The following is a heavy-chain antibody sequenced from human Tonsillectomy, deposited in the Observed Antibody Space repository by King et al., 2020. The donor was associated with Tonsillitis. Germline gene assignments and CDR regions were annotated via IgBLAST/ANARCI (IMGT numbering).Heavy chain of an antibody. D-gene: IGHD3-9*01. CDR2: ISWNRGSI. CDR1: GFTFDDYA. J-gene: IGHJ4*02. CDR3: ARSLYDILTGFFY. Sequence: VQLVESGGGLVQPGRSLRLSCAASGFTFDDYAMHWVRQAPGKGLEWVSDISWNRGSIGYADSVKGRFTISRDNAKNSLYLQMNSLRAEDTALYYCARSLYDILTGFFYWGQGTLVTVSS. V-gene: IGHV3-9*01.